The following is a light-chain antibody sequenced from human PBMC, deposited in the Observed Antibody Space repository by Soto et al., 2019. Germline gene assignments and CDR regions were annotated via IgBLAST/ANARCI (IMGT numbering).Light chain of an antibody. CDR2: DVS. CDR1: QSINSY. J-gene: IGKJ1*01. Sequence: DIQMTQSPPSLSASVGDTVTITCRASQSINSYLNWYQQKPGKAPKILIYDVSALKRGVPPRFSGSGSGTELNLTISRLQPEDFATYYCQKYDSFSVTCGQGTKV. CDR3: QKYDSFSVT. V-gene: IGKV1-39*01.